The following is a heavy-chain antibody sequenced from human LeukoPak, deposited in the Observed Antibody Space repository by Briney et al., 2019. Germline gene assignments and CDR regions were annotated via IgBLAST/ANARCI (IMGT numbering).Heavy chain of an antibody. CDR1: GLTFSSYG. J-gene: IGHJ6*03. Sequence: GGTLRLSCAASGLTFSSYGMSWVRQAPGRGLEWASAISTTGGTTYYADSVRGRFTISRDNSKNTLYLQMNSLRAEDTAVYFCAKGSKAVLFTRDHYMDVWGKGTTVTISS. CDR3: AKGSKAVLFTRDHYMDV. D-gene: IGHD6-19*01. CDR2: ISTTGGTT. V-gene: IGHV3-23*01.